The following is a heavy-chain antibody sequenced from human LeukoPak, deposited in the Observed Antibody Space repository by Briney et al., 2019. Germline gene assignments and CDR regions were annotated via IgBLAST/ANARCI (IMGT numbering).Heavy chain of an antibody. J-gene: IGHJ4*02. CDR3: AKEGGMVTDY. CDR1: GFTFSSYS. CDR2: ISSSSSYI. D-gene: IGHD2-21*02. Sequence: GGSLRLSCAASGFTFSSYSMNWVRQAPGKGLEWVSSISSSSSYIYYADSVKGRFTISRDNSKNTLYLQMNSLRAEDTAVYYCAKEGGMVTDYWGQGTLVTVSS. V-gene: IGHV3-21*01.